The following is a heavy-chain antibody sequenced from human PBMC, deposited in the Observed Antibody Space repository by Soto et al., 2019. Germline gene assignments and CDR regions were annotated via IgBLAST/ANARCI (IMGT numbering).Heavy chain of an antibody. J-gene: IGHJ4*02. V-gene: IGHV3-33*01. CDR1: GFTFSSYG. Sequence: GESLKISCAASGFTFSSYGMHWVRQAPGKGLEWVAVIWYDGSNKYYADSVKGRFTISRDNSKNTLYLQMNSLRAEDTAVYYCARDLAPYYDILTGYYPPGYWGQGTLVTVSS. CDR2: IWYDGSNK. CDR3: ARDLAPYYDILTGYYPPGY. D-gene: IGHD3-9*01.